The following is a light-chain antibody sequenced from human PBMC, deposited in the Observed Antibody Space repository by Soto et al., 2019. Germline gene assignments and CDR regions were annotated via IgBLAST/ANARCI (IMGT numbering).Light chain of an antibody. CDR2: GAS. Sequence: ETVLTQSPGTLSLSPGERATLSCRASQSVSSDFLAWYQQKPGQAPRLLLYGASSRATNIPARFSGSGSGTDFTLTISRLEPEDFAVYYCQQYANSPETFGRGTKVEMK. V-gene: IGKV3-20*01. J-gene: IGKJ4*02. CDR3: QQYANSPET. CDR1: QSVSSDF.